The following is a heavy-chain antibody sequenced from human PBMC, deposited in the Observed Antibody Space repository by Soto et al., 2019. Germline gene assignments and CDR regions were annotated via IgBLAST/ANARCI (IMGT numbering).Heavy chain of an antibody. V-gene: IGHV4-4*08. J-gene: IGHJ4*02. CDR1: GGSFTNYY. Sequence: SETLSLTCTVSGGSFTNYYWSWIRQPPGRGLEWIGYIYNTGSTNYNPSLKSRVTISVDTSKNQFSLKLSSVTAADTAVYYCARDYYKYYDSSGYYRSPAYWGQGTLVTVSS. CDR3: ARDYYKYYDSSGYYRSPAY. CDR2: IYNTGST. D-gene: IGHD3-22*01.